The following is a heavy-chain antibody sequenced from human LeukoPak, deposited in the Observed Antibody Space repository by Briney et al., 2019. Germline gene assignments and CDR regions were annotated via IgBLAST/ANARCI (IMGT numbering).Heavy chain of an antibody. CDR1: GFTFTNYY. Sequence: ASVKVSCKASGFTFTNYYMHWVRQAPGQGLEWMGWINPNSGGTNYAQKFQGRVSMTRDTSISTLYMDLSSLRSDDTAVYYCAREPRPRGGWFASEWGQGTRVTVSS. V-gene: IGHV1-2*02. CDR3: AREPRPRGGWFASE. D-gene: IGHD6-19*01. J-gene: IGHJ4*02. CDR2: INPNSGGT.